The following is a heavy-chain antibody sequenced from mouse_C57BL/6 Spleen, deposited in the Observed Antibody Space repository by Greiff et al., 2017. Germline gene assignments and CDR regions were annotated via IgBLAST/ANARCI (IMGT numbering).Heavy chain of an antibody. J-gene: IGHJ3*01. CDR3: ANYYGSSPFAY. V-gene: IGHV5-17*01. Sequence: EVMLVESGGGLVKPGGSLKLSCAASGFTFSDYGMHWVRQAPEKGLEWVAYISSGSSTIYYADTVKGRFTISRDNAKNTLFLQMTSLRSEDTAMYYYANYYGSSPFAYWGQGTLVTVSA. CDR2: ISSGSSTI. D-gene: IGHD1-1*01. CDR1: GFTFSDYG.